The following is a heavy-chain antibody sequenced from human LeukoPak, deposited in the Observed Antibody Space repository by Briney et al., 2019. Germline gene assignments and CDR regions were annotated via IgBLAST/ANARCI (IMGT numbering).Heavy chain of an antibody. CDR2: ISWNSGSI. J-gene: IGHJ4*02. CDR1: GFTFDDYA. Sequence: GGSLRLSCAASGFTFDDYAMHWVRQAPGKGLEWVSGISWNSGSIGYADSVKGRFTISRDNAENSLYLQMNSLRAEDMALYYCAKDPYDILTGVDYWGQGTLVTVSS. CDR3: AKDPYDILTGVDY. V-gene: IGHV3-9*03. D-gene: IGHD3-9*01.